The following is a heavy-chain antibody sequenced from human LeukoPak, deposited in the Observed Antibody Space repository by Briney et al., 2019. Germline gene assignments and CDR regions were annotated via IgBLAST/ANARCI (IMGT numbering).Heavy chain of an antibody. D-gene: IGHD3-22*01. CDR1: GFTFSSYW. CDR2: IKQDGSEK. V-gene: IGHV3-7*01. CDR3: ARAGYYYDSSGYYYVSPAYFDY. Sequence: PGGSLRLSCAASGFTFSSYWMSWVRKAPGKGLEWVANIKQDGSEKYYVDSVKGRFTISRDNAKNSLYLQMNSLRAEDTAVYYCARAGYYYDSSGYYYVSPAYFDYWGQGTLVTVSS. J-gene: IGHJ4*02.